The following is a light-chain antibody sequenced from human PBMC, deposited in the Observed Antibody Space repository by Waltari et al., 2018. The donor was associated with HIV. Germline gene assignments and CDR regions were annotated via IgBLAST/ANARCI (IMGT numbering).Light chain of an antibody. Sequence: QSALTQPRSVSESPGQSVTIPCPGPSSDVGGYNYVSWYQHHPGKAPKLMIYDVSKRPSGVPDRFSGSKSGSTASLTISGLQAEDEADYYCCSYAGSYTYVFGTGTKVTVL. V-gene: IGLV2-11*01. CDR2: DVS. CDR1: SSDVGGYNY. CDR3: CSYAGSYTYV. J-gene: IGLJ1*01.